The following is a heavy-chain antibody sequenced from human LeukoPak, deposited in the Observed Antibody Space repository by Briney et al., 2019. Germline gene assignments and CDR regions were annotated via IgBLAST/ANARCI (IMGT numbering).Heavy chain of an antibody. V-gene: IGHV3-33*01. Sequence: GGSLRLSCIASGFTFGSYGMDWVRQAPGKGRGWVAVIWYDGSRKYYADSVKGRLTISTDESKNTLYLQMNSLRAEDTAVYYCARVADSSGYATDFWGQGTLVTVSS. D-gene: IGHD3-22*01. CDR3: ARVADSSGYATDF. CDR1: GFTFGSYG. CDR2: IWYDGSRK. J-gene: IGHJ4*02.